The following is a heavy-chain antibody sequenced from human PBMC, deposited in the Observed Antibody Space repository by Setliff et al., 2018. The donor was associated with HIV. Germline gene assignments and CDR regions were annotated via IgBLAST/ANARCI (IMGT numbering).Heavy chain of an antibody. CDR1: GGSISSHY. CDR3: ASSQGYDFWSGPTGYYMDV. D-gene: IGHD3-3*01. V-gene: IGHV4-59*11. CDR2: IMYNEGN. Sequence: KPSETLSLTCSVSGGSISSHYWGWLRQPPGKGLEWIGYIMYNEGNNFNPSLKSRVTISVDTSKNQFSLKLSSVTAADTAVYYCASSQGYDFWSGPTGYYMDVWGKGTTVTVSS. J-gene: IGHJ6*03.